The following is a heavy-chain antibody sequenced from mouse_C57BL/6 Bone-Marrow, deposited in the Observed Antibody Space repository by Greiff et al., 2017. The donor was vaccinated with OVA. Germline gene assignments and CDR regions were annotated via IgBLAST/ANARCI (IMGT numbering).Heavy chain of an antibody. Sequence: VKLQESGAELVKPGASVKISCKASGYAFSSYWMNWVKQRPGKGLEWIGQIYPGDGDTNYNGKFKGKATLTADKSSSTAYMQLSSLTSEDSAVYFCARRLWLRQEDAMDYWGQGTSVTVSS. CDR3: ARRLWLRQEDAMDY. J-gene: IGHJ4*01. D-gene: IGHD2-2*01. CDR1: GYAFSSYW. V-gene: IGHV1-80*01. CDR2: IYPGDGDT.